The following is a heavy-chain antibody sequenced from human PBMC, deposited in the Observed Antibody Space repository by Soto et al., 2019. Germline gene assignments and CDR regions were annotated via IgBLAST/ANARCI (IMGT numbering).Heavy chain of an antibody. J-gene: IGHJ4*02. V-gene: IGHV3-72*01. D-gene: IGHD5-12*01. CDR2: IRNKANSYST. CDR1: GLTFSDHY. Sequence: GGSLRLSCTASGLTFSDHYMDWVRQAPGKGLEWVGRIRNKANSYSTEYAASVKGRFIISRDDSKNSLYLQMNSLKTEDTAVYYCASVGYSGPDDFWAQRILVTVSS. CDR3: ASVGYSGPDDF.